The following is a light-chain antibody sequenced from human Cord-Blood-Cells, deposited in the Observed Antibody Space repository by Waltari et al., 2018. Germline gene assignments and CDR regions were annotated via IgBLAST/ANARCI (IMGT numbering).Light chain of an antibody. CDR2: LGS. CDR3: MQALQTPRT. CDR1: QSLLHSNGYNY. Sequence: MVMTQSPLSLPVTPGEPASISCRSSQSLLHSNGYNYLDWYLQKPGQSPQPLIYLGSHRASGVPDRFRGSGSGTDFTLKISRVEAEDVGVYYCMQALQTPRTFGQGTKVEIK. V-gene: IGKV2-28*01. J-gene: IGKJ1*01.